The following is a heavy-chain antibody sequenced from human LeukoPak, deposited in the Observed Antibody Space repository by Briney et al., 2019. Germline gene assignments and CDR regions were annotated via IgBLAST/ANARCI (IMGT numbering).Heavy chain of an antibody. D-gene: IGHD5-18*01. CDR2: MNPNSGNT. V-gene: IGHV1-8*01. J-gene: IGHJ4*02. CDR1: GYTFTSYD. CDR3: ARAHFEMGSYGTDY. Sequence: GASVKVSCKASGYTFTSYDINWVRQATGQGLEWMGWMNPNSGNTGYAQKFQGRVTMTRNTSISTAYMELSSLRSEDTAVYYCARAHFEMGSYGTDYWGQGTLVTVSS.